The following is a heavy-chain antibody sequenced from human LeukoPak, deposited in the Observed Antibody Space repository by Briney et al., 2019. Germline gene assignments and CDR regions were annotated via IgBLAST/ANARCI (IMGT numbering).Heavy chain of an antibody. D-gene: IGHD3-9*01. CDR2: IHPGAAET. J-gene: IGHJ6*03. V-gene: IGHV5-51*01. CDR3: ARLTNYYMDV. Sequence: GESLKISCKASGYNFTSSWVAWVRQMPGKGLVWMGIIHPGAAETRYSPSFQGLVTISADKSISTAYLQWSSLKASDIAMYYCARLTNYYMDVWGKGTTVTVSS. CDR1: GYNFTSSW.